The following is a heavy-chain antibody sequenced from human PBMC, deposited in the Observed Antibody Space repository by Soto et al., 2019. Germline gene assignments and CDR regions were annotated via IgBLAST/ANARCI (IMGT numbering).Heavy chain of an antibody. J-gene: IGHJ4*02. CDR3: AHKAAGGGYFDF. V-gene: IGHV2-5*02. CDR1: GFSLSTSGVG. CDR2: IYWDDDK. Sequence: QITLKESGPTLVKPTQTLTLTCTFSGFSLSTSGVGVGWIRQPPGKALEWLALIYWDDDKHSSPSLKSRLTITKYTSKNQVVLTMTNMDPVDTATYYCAHKAAGGGYFDFWGQGTLVTVSS. D-gene: IGHD6-19*01.